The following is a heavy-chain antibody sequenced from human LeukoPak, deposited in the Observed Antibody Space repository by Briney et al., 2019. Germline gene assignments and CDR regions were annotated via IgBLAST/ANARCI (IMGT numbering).Heavy chain of an antibody. CDR2: ITGPSTYI. J-gene: IGHJ5*01. CDR1: GFTFSNAW. V-gene: IGHV3-21*01. D-gene: IGHD6-6*01. CDR3: ARDPYIDARPVPHWFDS. Sequence: GGSLRLSCASSGFTFSNAWMSWVRQAPGKGLEWVSSITGPSTYIYYGDSVKGRFTISRDNAKNSLYLQMSDLRAEDTAIYYSARDPYIDARPVPHWFDSWGQGTLVTVSS.